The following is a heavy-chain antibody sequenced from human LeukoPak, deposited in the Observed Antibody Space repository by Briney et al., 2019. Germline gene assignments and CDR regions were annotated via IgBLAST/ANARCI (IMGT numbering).Heavy chain of an antibody. Sequence: PGGSLRLSCAVSGFTFSSYEMNWVRQAPGKGLEWVSYSSSNGKSIYHADSVKGRFTISRDNAKNSLYLQMNSLRAEDTAVYYCARRAILTGHTDVFDIWGQGTEVTVSS. D-gene: IGHD3-9*01. CDR1: GFTFSSYE. J-gene: IGHJ3*02. V-gene: IGHV3-48*03. CDR2: SSSNGKSI. CDR3: ARRAILTGHTDVFDI.